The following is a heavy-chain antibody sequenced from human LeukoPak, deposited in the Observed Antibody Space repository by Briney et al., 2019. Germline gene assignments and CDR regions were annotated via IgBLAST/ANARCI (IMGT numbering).Heavy chain of an antibody. D-gene: IGHD2-15*01. CDR1: GYTFTGYA. J-gene: IGHJ4*02. Sequence: GASVKVSCKASGYTFTGYAIHWVRQAPGQGLEWMGWINPEKRDTGYAHKFQGRVTMTSDTSISTAYMELSSLRSDDTAVYYCAKQESWSNFDSWGQGTLVTVSS. CDR3: AKQESWSNFDS. V-gene: IGHV1-2*02. CDR2: INPEKRDT.